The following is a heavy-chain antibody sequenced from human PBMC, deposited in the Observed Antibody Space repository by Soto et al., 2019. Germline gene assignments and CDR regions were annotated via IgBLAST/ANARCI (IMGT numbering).Heavy chain of an antibody. CDR2: IIPILGIA. CDR3: ARDSGGYDPYYYYYYMDV. CDR1: GGTFSSYT. D-gene: IGHD5-12*01. V-gene: IGHV1-69*08. Sequence: QVQLVQSGAEVKKPGSSVKVSLKASGGTFSSYTISWVRQAPGQGLEWMGRIIPILGIANYAQKFQGRVTSTADKSTSTAYMELSSLRSEDTAVYYCARDSGGYDPYYYYYYMDVWGKGTTVTVSS. J-gene: IGHJ6*03.